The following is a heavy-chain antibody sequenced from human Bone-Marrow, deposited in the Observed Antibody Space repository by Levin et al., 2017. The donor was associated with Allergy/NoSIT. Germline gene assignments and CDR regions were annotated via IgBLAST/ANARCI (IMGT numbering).Heavy chain of an antibody. CDR1: GGSINSGDYY. CDR2: IYYSGSA. D-gene: IGHD4-17*01. J-gene: IGHJ5*02. CDR3: VRDHSVTTGWFDP. Sequence: SETLSLTCSVSGGSINSGDYYWSWIRQPPGKGLEWIGYIYYSGSAHYNPSLKSRAIMSIDTSKNQFSLKVTSVTPADTAMYYCVRDHSVTTGWFDPWGQGTLVTVSS. V-gene: IGHV4-30-4*01.